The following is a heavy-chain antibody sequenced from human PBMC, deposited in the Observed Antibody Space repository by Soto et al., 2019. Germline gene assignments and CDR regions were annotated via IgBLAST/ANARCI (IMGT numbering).Heavy chain of an antibody. CDR1: GGTFSSYA. D-gene: IGHD6-19*01. Sequence: SVKVSCKASGGTFSSYAISWVRQAPGQGLEWMGGIIPIFGTANYAQKFQGRVTITADESTSTAYMELSSLRSEDTAVYYCARDRIAVAGTDYYGMDVWGQGTTVTVSS. V-gene: IGHV1-69*13. CDR2: IIPIFGTA. J-gene: IGHJ6*02. CDR3: ARDRIAVAGTDYYGMDV.